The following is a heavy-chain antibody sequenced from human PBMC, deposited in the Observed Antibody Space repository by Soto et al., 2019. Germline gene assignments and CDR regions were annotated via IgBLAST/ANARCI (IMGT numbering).Heavy chain of an antibody. CDR1: RLTFRIYA. Sequence: SVKVSCKASRLTFRIYASSWGRHPPGHGLEWMAGIIPTFGTANYAQQHQGSVTITADESTSTAYMEQSSLRSEDTAVYYCARDAVVRQVRREYYQSGMDVWGQGTTATVSS. CDR2: IIPTFGTA. J-gene: IGHJ6*02. CDR3: ARDAVVRQVRREYYQSGMDV. D-gene: IGHD3-10*01. V-gene: IGHV1-69*13.